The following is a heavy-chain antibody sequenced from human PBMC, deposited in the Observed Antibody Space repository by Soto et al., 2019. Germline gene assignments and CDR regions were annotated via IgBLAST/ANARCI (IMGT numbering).Heavy chain of an antibody. CDR1: GFTFDDYG. V-gene: IGHV3-20*04. Sequence: GGSLRLSCAASGFTFDDYGMSWVRQAPGKGLEWVSGINWNGGSTGYADSVKGRFTISRDNAKNSLYLQMNSLRAEDTALYYCARAVGATTNYYYYYGMDVWGQGTTVTVSS. D-gene: IGHD1-26*01. J-gene: IGHJ6*02. CDR3: ARAVGATTNYYYYYGMDV. CDR2: INWNGGST.